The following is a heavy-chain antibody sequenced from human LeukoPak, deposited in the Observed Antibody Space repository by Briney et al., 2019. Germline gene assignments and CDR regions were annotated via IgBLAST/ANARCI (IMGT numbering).Heavy chain of an antibody. V-gene: IGHV3-21*01. J-gene: IGHJ4*02. Sequence: PGGSLRLSCAASGFTFSSYSMNWVRQAPGKGLEWVSSISSSSSYIYYADSVKGRFTISRDNAKNSLYLQMNSLRAEDTAVYYCARVLVGEYCSGSSCSSSYWGQGTLVTVSS. D-gene: IGHD2-15*01. CDR1: GFTFSSYS. CDR3: ARVLVGEYCSGSSCSSSY. CDR2: ISSSSSYI.